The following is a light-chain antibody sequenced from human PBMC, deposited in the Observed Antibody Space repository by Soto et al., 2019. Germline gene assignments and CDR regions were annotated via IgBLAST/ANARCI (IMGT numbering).Light chain of an antibody. CDR1: QGIRND. CDR2: AAS. Sequence: AIQMTQSPSSLSASVGDRVTITCRASQGIRNDLGWYQQKPGKAPKLLIYAASSLQSGVPSRFSGSGSGTDFTLTISSLQPDDFATFYCQQYNSYGTFGQGTKLEI. CDR3: QQYNSYGT. J-gene: IGKJ2*01. V-gene: IGKV1-6*01.